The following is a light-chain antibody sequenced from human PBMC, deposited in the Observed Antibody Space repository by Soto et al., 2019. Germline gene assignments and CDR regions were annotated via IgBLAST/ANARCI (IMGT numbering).Light chain of an antibody. Sequence: EIMLTQSLATLSLSPGERATLXCMASQSVGSYLVWYQQKPGQAPRLLIYDASNRATGIPARFSGSGSGTDFTLTISSLESEDFAVYYCQQRSDWPPITFGQGTRLENK. J-gene: IGKJ5*01. V-gene: IGKV3-11*01. CDR1: QSVGSY. CDR2: DAS. CDR3: QQRSDWPPIT.